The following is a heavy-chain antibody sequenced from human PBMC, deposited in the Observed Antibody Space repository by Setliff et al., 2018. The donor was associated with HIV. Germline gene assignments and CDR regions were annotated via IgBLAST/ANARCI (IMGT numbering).Heavy chain of an antibody. Sequence: PSETLSLTCNVSGTSISSGTYYWSWIRQPAGKGLEWVGHILSSGRTNYNPSLKSRVTISIDTSKNQFSLKLNSVTAADTAVYFCARDPHLAVFDYWGLGTLVTVSS. V-gene: IGHV4-61*09. CDR3: ARDPHLAVFDY. J-gene: IGHJ4*02. CDR1: GTSISSGTYY. CDR2: ILSSGRT.